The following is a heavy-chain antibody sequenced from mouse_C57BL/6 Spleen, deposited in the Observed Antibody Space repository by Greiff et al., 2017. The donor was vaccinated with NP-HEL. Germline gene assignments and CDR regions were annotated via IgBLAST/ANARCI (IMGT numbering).Heavy chain of an antibody. Sequence: EVQVVESGGGLVKPGGSLKLSCAASGFTFSDYGMHWVRQAPEKGLEWVAYISSGSSTIYYADTVKGRFTISRDNAKNTLFLQMTSLRSEDTAMYYCARPPYYGSSPYWYFDVWGTGTTVTVSS. CDR2: ISSGSSTI. J-gene: IGHJ1*03. V-gene: IGHV5-17*01. CDR1: GFTFSDYG. CDR3: ARPPYYGSSPYWYFDV. D-gene: IGHD1-1*01.